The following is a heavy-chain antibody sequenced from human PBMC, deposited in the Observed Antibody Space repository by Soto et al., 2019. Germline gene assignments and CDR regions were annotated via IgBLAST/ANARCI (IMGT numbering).Heavy chain of an antibody. J-gene: IGHJ4*02. CDR2: IYYAGTT. V-gene: IGHV4-59*08. CDR3: ARLGAFYQALDS. CDR1: GASLSPNY. Sequence: QVQLQESGPGLVKPSETLSLRCSVSGASLSPNYWSWFRQPPGKGLQWIGYIYYAGTTTYNPSLKSRLTISLTTSKNEVSLELTSVTAADTAVYSCARLGAFYQALDSWGQGALGTVSS. D-gene: IGHD2-2*01.